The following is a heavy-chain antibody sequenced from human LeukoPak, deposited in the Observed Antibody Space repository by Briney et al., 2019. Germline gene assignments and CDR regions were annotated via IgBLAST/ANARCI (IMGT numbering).Heavy chain of an antibody. V-gene: IGHV4-4*02. Sequence: SETLSLTCAVSGGSISSSNWWSWVRPPPGKGLEWIGEIYHSGSTNYNPSLKSRVTISVDKSKNQFSLKLSSVTAADTAVYYCARDLAAAGTIDPWGQGTLVTVSS. CDR2: IYHSGST. J-gene: IGHJ5*02. CDR1: GGSISSSNW. D-gene: IGHD6-13*01. CDR3: ARDLAAAGTIDP.